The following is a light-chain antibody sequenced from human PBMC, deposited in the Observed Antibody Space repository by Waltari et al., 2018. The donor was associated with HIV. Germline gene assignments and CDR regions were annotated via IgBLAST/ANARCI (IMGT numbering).Light chain of an antibody. CDR1: SSNIGAGYD. V-gene: IGLV1-40*01. CDR2: GNN. CDR3: QSYDSSLTGSV. J-gene: IGLJ2*01. Sequence: QSVLTQPPSVSGAPGQRVTISCTGSSSNIGAGYDVHWYQQVPGTAPNLLIYGNNNRPSGVPDRFSASKSGASPSLAITGLQAEDEADYYCQSYDSSLTGSVFGGGTKLTVL.